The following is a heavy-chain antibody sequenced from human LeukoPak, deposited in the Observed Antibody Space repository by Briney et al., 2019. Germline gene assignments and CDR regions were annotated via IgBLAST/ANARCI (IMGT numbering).Heavy chain of an antibody. V-gene: IGHV4-39*07. CDR1: GGSISSSSYY. D-gene: IGHD2-2*01. J-gene: IGHJ4*02. CDR3: ARTDCSSTSCYSFDY. Sequence: SETLSLTCTVSGGSISSSSYYWGWIRQPPGKGLEWIGSIYYSGSTYYNPSLKSRVTISVDTSKNQFSLKLSSVTAADTAVYYCARTDCSSTSCYSFDYWGQGTLVTVSS. CDR2: IYYSGST.